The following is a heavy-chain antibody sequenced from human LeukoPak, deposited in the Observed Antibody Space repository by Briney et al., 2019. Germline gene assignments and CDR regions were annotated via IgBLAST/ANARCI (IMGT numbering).Heavy chain of an antibody. CDR2: IVVGSGNT. Sequence: SVKVSCKASGFTFTSSAVQWVRQARGQRLEWIGWIVVGSGNTNYAQKFQERVTITRDMSTSLVYMELSSLRSGDTAVYYCAAEAAYYYDSRDASDVWGQGTMVTVSS. V-gene: IGHV1-58*01. D-gene: IGHD3-22*01. CDR3: AAEAAYYYDSRDASDV. CDR1: GFTFTSSA. J-gene: IGHJ3*01.